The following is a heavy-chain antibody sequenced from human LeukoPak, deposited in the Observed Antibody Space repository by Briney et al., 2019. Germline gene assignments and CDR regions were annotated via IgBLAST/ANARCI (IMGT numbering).Heavy chain of an antibody. Sequence: SGGSLRLSCAASGFTVSSNHMSWVRQAPGKGLEWVSVIYSGGSTDYADSVKGRFTISRDNLKNTLYLRMNSLRAEDTAVYYCARGPAGYNWGQGTLVTFSS. D-gene: IGHD1-1*01. CDR2: IYSGGST. V-gene: IGHV3-53*01. CDR3: ARGPAGYN. CDR1: GFTVSSNH. J-gene: IGHJ4*02.